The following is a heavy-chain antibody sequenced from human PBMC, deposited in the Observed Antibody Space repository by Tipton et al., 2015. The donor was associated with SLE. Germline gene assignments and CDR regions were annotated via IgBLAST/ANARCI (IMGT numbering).Heavy chain of an antibody. CDR1: GFTFDDYT. J-gene: IGHJ6*02. CDR3: AKDIRGSPSGYSLRYYYGMDV. Sequence: SLRLSCAASGFTFDDYTMHWVRQAPGKGLEWVSLISWDGGSTYYADSVKGRFTISRDNSKNSLYLQMNSLRTEDTALYYCAKDIRGSPSGYSLRYYYGMDVWGQGTTVTVSS. V-gene: IGHV3-43*01. D-gene: IGHD5-12*01. CDR2: ISWDGGST.